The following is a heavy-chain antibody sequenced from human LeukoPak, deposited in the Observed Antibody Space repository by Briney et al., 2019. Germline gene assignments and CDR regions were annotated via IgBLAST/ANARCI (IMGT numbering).Heavy chain of an antibody. CDR1: GFTFSDYA. V-gene: IGHV3-23*01. Sequence: GGSLRLSCAASGFTFSDYAMNWVRQAPGKGLEWVSTISGSGGNTYYAGSVKGRFTISRDTSRNMLYLQMSSLRVEDTAVYYCAKAKWLENYWGQGTLVTVSS. CDR3: AKAKWLENY. J-gene: IGHJ4*02. CDR2: ISGSGGNT. D-gene: IGHD6-19*01.